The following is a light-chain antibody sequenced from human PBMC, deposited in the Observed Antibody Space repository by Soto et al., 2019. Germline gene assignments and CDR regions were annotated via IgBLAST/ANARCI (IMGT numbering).Light chain of an antibody. J-gene: IGKJ2*01. V-gene: IGKV1-12*01. CDR3: QQANSFPYT. CDR1: QGISRW. Sequence: DIQMTQSPSSVSASVGDRVTISCRASQGISRWLAWYQQKPGKAPKLLISAASSLQIGVPSRFSGIGSGTEFTLIISSLQPEDFATYYCQQANSFPYTFGQGTKVDIK. CDR2: AAS.